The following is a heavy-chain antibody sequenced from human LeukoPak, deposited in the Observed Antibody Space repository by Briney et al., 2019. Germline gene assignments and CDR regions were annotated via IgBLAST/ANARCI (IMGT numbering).Heavy chain of an antibody. CDR1: GGSISSYY. Sequence: WVTLSLTCTVSGGSISSYYWSWIPQPAGKGLECLGRIDTSGSTNYNPPLKSRVTMSVDTSKNQFSLKLSSVTAADTAVYYCARVNGVGELLNYFDYWGQGTLVTVSS. CDR3: ARVNGVGELLNYFDY. J-gene: IGHJ4*02. V-gene: IGHV4-4*07. CDR2: IDTSGST. D-gene: IGHD3-10*01.